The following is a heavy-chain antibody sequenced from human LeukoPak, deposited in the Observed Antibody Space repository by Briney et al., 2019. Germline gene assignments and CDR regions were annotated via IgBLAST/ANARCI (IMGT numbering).Heavy chain of an antibody. J-gene: IGHJ4*02. V-gene: IGHV1-2*02. D-gene: IGHD2-8*01. CDR3: ARDERAAIMGY. CDR1: GYTFTDYY. CDR2: INPAGGGT. Sequence: ASVKVSCKASGYTFTDYYIHWVRQAPGQGLEWMGWINPAGGGTNYAQNFQGRVTMTSDTSTSTAYMELRSLRSDDTAVYYCARDERAAIMGYWGQGTLVTVSS.